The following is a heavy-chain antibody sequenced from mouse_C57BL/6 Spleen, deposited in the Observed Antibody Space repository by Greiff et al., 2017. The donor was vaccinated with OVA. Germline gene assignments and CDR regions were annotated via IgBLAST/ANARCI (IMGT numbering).Heavy chain of an antibody. CDR3: ALNYGSSYGYFDY. Sequence: QVQLKQPGAELVKPGASVKVSCKASGYTFTSYWMHWVKQRPGQGLEWIGRIHPSDSDTNYNQKFKGKATLTVDKSSSTAYMQLSSLTSEDSAVYYCALNYGSSYGYFDYWGQGTTLTVSS. J-gene: IGHJ2*01. V-gene: IGHV1-74*01. D-gene: IGHD1-1*01. CDR2: IHPSDSDT. CDR1: GYTFTSYW.